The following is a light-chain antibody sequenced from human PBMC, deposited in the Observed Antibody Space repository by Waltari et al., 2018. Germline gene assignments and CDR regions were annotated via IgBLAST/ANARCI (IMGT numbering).Light chain of an antibody. Sequence: EIVLTQSPGTLSLSPGESATLSCRASQGVSRALAWYQQKPGQAPRLLIYGASNRATGIPDRFSGSGSGTDFSLTISSLEPEDFAVYYCQHYLRLPATFGQGTKVEIK. CDR1: QGVSRA. CDR2: GAS. CDR3: QHYLRLPAT. J-gene: IGKJ1*01. V-gene: IGKV3-20*01.